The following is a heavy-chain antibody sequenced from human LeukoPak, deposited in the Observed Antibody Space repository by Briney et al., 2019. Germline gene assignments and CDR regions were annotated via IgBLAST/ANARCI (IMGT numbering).Heavy chain of an antibody. CDR1: GGSISSSSYY. V-gene: IGHV4-61*01. Sequence: PSETLSLTCTVSGGSISSSSYYWGWIRQPPGKGLERIGYIYYSGSTNYNPSLKSRVTISVDTSKNQFSLKLSSVTAADTAVYYCARETSQKGAHYMDVWGKGTTVTISS. CDR3: ARETSQKGAHYMDV. D-gene: IGHD3-16*01. CDR2: IYYSGST. J-gene: IGHJ6*03.